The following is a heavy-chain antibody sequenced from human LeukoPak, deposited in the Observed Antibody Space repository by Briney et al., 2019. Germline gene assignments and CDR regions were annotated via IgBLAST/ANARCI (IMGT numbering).Heavy chain of an antibody. Sequence: GALRLSCAASGFTFSSYGMHWVRQAPGKGLEWVANIKQDGSEKYYVDSVKGRFIISRDNAKNSLYLQMNSLRAEDTAVYYCARDWIQFSSNYWGQGTLVTVSS. J-gene: IGHJ4*02. CDR3: ARDWIQFSSNY. CDR1: GFTFSSYG. CDR2: IKQDGSEK. V-gene: IGHV3-7*04. D-gene: IGHD5-18*01.